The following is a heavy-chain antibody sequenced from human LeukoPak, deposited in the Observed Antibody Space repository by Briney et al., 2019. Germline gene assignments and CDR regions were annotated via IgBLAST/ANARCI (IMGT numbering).Heavy chain of an antibody. CDR2: IGYDGSDK. V-gene: IGHV3-30*02. CDR1: GFTFSSHG. CDR3: AKGPHRLYFFDY. Sequence: GGSLRLSCVASGFTFSSHGMHWVRQAPGKGLEWVAFIGYDGSDKYFADSVKGRFTISRDNSKNRLFLQMNSLRPEDKAVYYCAKGPHRLYFFDYWGQGTLVTVSS. J-gene: IGHJ4*02. D-gene: IGHD2-15*01.